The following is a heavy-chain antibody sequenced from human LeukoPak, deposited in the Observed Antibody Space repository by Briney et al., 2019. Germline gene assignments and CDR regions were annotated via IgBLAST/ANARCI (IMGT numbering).Heavy chain of an antibody. D-gene: IGHD6-13*01. Sequence: SETLSLTCTVSGGSVISGSSYWGCIRQPPGKGLEWIGNIYYSGSTYYNPSLQSRVTMSVDTSQNQFSLTLSSVTAADTAVYYCARAHSIASYYYGVDVWGQGTTVTVSS. V-gene: IGHV4-39*07. J-gene: IGHJ6*02. CDR2: IYYSGST. CDR3: ARAHSIASYYYGVDV. CDR1: GGSVISGSSY.